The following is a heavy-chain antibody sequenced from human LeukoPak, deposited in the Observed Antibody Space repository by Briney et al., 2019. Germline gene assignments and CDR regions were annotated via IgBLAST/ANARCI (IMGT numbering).Heavy chain of an antibody. Sequence: GALRLSCAASGFTFSSRSMHWVRQAPGKGLEWVAVISYDGSNKYYADSVKGRFTISRDNSKNTLFLEMNSLRAEGTAVYYCAKALTSGWYLDAFNIWGQGTMVTVSS. D-gene: IGHD6-19*01. CDR3: AKALTSGWYLDAFNI. J-gene: IGHJ3*02. CDR2: ISYDGSNK. V-gene: IGHV3-30*18. CDR1: GFTFSSRS.